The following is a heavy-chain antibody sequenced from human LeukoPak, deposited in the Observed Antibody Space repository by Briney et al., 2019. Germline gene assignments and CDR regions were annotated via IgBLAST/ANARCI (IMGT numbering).Heavy chain of an antibody. D-gene: IGHD3-10*01. V-gene: IGHV3-30*07. Sequence: VGSLRLSCAASAITFNTYSMHWVRQAPVTGKEWVEFISYDGNNTYCAPSVKGRFTITRDNSKNTLYLQMNSMKDEHTAVYYCARESSYTFDYWGQGGLVTVSS. CDR2: ISYDGNNT. CDR3: ARESSYTFDY. CDR1: AITFNTYS. J-gene: IGHJ4*02.